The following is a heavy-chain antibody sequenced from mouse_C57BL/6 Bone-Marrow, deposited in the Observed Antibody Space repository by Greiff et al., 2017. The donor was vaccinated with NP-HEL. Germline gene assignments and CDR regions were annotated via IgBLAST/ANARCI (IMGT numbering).Heavy chain of an antibody. CDR3: ATHYDGYYDWFAY. CDR2: IWGVGST. D-gene: IGHD2-3*01. J-gene: IGHJ3*01. V-gene: IGHV2-6*01. CDR1: GFSLTSYG. Sequence: VQVVESGPGLVAPSQSLSITCTVSGFSLTSYGVDWVRQSPGKGLEWLGVIWGVGSTNYNSALKSRLSISKDNSKSQVFLKMNSLQTDDTAMYYSATHYDGYYDWFAYWGQGTLVTVSA.